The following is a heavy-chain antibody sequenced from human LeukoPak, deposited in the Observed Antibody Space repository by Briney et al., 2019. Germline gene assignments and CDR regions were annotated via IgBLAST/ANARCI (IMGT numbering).Heavy chain of an antibody. CDR3: ARDPTTVTKGFDI. Sequence: SETLSLICSVSDDSFSIHYWTWIRQPPGKGLEWIGYISSIGSTNYTPSMKSRVTISVDTSKKQFSLRMTSVAAADTAVYYCARDPTTVTKGFDIWGQGTMVTVSS. CDR1: DDSFSIHY. CDR2: ISSIGST. D-gene: IGHD4-17*01. V-gene: IGHV4-59*11. J-gene: IGHJ3*02.